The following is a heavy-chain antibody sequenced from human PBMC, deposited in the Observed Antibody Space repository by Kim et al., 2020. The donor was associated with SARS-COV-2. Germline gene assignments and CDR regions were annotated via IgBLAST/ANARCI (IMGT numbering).Heavy chain of an antibody. J-gene: IGHJ3*02. CDR1: GFTFSSYA. D-gene: IGHD3-3*01. Sequence: VGSLRLSCAASGFTFSSYAMHWVRQAPGKGLEWVAVISYDGSNKYYVDSVKGRFTISRDNSKNTLYLQMNSLRAEDTAVYYCARPTAGSLRFLEWLPGTGAFDIWGQGKMDTVSS. CDR2: ISYDGSNK. CDR3: ARPTAGSLRFLEWLPGTGAFDI. V-gene: IGHV3-30*04.